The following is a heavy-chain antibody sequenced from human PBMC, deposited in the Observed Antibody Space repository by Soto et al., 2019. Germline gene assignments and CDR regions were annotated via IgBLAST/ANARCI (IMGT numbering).Heavy chain of an antibody. CDR3: AREPFGRFDP. D-gene: IGHD3-10*01. V-gene: IGHV1-69*13. CDR1: GDPFGSYA. J-gene: IGHJ5*02. CDR2: IIPVFGTT. Sequence: GASVKVSCKASGDPFGSYAVSWVRQAPGQGLEWMGAIIPVFGTTNYTQKFQGRVTITADDSTTTAYMELSSLRSDDTAVYYCAREPFGRFDPWGQGTLVTVSS.